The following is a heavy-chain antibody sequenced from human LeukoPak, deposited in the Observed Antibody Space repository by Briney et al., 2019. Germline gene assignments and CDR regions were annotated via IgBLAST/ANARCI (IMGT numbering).Heavy chain of an antibody. Sequence: ASVKVSCKASGYTFTSYAMNWVRQAPGQGLEWMGWINTNTGNPTYAQGFTGRFVFSLDTSVSTAYPQISSLKAEDTAVYYCARPGYYYGSGSYRASEYFQHWGQGTLVTVSS. J-gene: IGHJ1*01. CDR2: INTNTGNP. CDR3: ARPGYYYGSGSYRASEYFQH. D-gene: IGHD3-10*01. V-gene: IGHV7-4-1*02. CDR1: GYTFTSYA.